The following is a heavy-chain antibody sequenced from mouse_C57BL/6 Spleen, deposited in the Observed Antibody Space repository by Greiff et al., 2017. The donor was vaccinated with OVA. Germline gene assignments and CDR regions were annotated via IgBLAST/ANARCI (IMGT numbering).Heavy chain of an antibody. Sequence: EVKLMESEGGLVQPGRSMKLSCTASGFTFSDYYMAWVRQVPEKGLEWVANINYDGSSTYYLDSLKSRFIISRDNAKNILYLQMSSLKSEDTATYYCARDLTGYFDVWGTGTTVTVSS. CDR2: INYDGSST. CDR1: GFTFSDYY. CDR3: ARDLTGYFDV. D-gene: IGHD1-1*01. J-gene: IGHJ1*03. V-gene: IGHV5-16*01.